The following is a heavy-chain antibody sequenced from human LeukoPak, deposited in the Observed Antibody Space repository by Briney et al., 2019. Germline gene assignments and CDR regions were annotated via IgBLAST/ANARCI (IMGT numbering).Heavy chain of an antibody. CDR2: IYYSGST. CDR3: ATVSGLLWAFDI. Sequence: PSETLSLTCTVSGGSISSSSYYWGWIRQPPGKGLEWIGYIYYSGSTYYNPSLKSRVTISVDTSKNQFSLKLSSVTAADTAVYYCATVSGLLWAFDIWGQGTMVTVSS. J-gene: IGHJ3*02. D-gene: IGHD3-16*01. CDR1: GGSISSSSYY. V-gene: IGHV4-30-4*08.